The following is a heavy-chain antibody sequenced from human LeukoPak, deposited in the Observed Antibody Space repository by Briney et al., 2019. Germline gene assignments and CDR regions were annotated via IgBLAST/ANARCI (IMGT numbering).Heavy chain of an antibody. CDR3: ARDGGVGKYQLSPRRGSWFDP. Sequence: GASVKVSCKASGGTFSSYAISWVRQAPGQGLEWMGGIIPIFGTANYAQKFQGRVTITTDESTSTAYMELSSLRSEDTAVYYCARDGGVGKYQLSPRRGSWFDPWGQGTLVTVSS. CDR2: IIPIFGTA. D-gene: IGHD2-2*01. J-gene: IGHJ5*02. CDR1: GGTFSSYA. V-gene: IGHV1-69*05.